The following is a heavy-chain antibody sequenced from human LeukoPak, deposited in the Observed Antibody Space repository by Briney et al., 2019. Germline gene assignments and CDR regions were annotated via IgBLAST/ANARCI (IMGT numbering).Heavy chain of an antibody. CDR2: IIPILGIA. CDR1: GGTFSSYA. CDR3: AMGPAAIRSYYGMDV. V-gene: IGHV1-69*04. J-gene: IGHJ6*02. Sequence: SVKVSCKASGGTFSSYAISWVRQAPGQGLEWMGRIIPILGIANYAQKFQGRVTITADKSTSTAYMELSSLRSEDTAVYYCAMGPAAIRSYYGMDVWGQGTTVTVSS. D-gene: IGHD2-2*01.